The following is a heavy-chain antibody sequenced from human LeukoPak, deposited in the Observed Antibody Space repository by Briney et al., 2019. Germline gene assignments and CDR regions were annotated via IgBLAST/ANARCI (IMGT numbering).Heavy chain of an antibody. J-gene: IGHJ6*04. CDR1: GYSFTSYW. V-gene: IGHV5-10-1*01. D-gene: IGHD3-9*01. CDR2: LIPSDSYT. CDR3: ARHYHYDILTGYRKSGMDV. Sequence: GESLQISCKGSGYSFTSYWISWVRQKPAKGLEWVVRLIPSDSYTNYSPAFQGHVTISADKSISTAYLQWSSLKASDTAMYYCARHYHYDILTGYRKSGMDVWGKGTTVTVSS.